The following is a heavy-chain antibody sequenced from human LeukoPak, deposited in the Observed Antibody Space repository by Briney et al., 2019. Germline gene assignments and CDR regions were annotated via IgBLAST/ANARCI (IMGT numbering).Heavy chain of an antibody. CDR2: LGSRGDTT. V-gene: IGHV3-23*01. D-gene: IGHD2-2*01. J-gene: IGHJ4*02. CDR3: ASGGYCSSTSCSRLIDY. CDR1: GFTFSNYA. Sequence: PGGSLRLSCAASGFTFSNYAMSWVRQAPGKGLEWVSALGSRGDTTFYADSVKGRFTISRDNSRNTLYLQMNSLRADDTAVYYCASGGYCSSTSCSRLIDYWGQGTLVTVSS.